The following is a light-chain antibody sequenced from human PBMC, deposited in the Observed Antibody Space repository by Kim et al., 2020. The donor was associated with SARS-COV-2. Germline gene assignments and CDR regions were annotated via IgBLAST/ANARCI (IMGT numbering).Light chain of an antibody. CDR2: GAS. V-gene: IGKV3-15*01. CDR3: QQYYEWPLT. Sequence: EIMMTQSPATLSVSPGESATLSCRASQSVSSYLAWYQQKPGQAPRLLIYGASTRATGIPARFSVSGSGTEFTLTISSLLSEDFAVYYCQQYYEWPLTFSGGTKVDIK. CDR1: QSVSSY. J-gene: IGKJ4*01.